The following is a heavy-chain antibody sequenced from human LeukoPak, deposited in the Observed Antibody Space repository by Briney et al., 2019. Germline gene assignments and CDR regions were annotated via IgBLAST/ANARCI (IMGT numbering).Heavy chain of an antibody. J-gene: IGHJ3*02. Sequence: GGSLRLSCVGSGFSLDDYAMHWVRQVPGKGLEWVSSISWDSGSQAYTDSVKGRFTISGDNDKNSLYLQMNSLRPEDTAFYYCVKDMGFDLLKDAFHIWGQGTLVTVSS. V-gene: IGHV3-9*01. CDR3: VKDMGFDLLKDAFHI. CDR1: GFSLDDYA. CDR2: ISWDSGSQ. D-gene: IGHD3-9*01.